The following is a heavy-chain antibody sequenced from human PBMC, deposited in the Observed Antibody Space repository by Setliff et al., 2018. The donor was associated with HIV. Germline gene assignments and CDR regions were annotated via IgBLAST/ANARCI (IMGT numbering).Heavy chain of an antibody. CDR1: GFKFDDYG. V-gene: IGHV3-20*04. Sequence: GGSLRLSCAASGFKFDDYGMSWVRQGPGQGLEWVAGISWSGSGIGYGDSVKGRFTISRDDDRNFLFLQMNSLRAEDTAVYYCARDCRVGWVFTYGMDVWGQGTTVTVSS. CDR2: ISWSGSGI. CDR3: ARDCRVGWVFTYGMDV. J-gene: IGHJ6*02. D-gene: IGHD6-13*01.